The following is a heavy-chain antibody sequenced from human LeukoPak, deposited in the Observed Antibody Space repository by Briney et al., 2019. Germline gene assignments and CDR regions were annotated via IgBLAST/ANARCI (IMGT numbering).Heavy chain of an antibody. CDR3: AREIWLPYYYYYGMDV. CDR1: GCTFSSYG. CDR2: IWYDGSNK. J-gene: IGHJ6*02. D-gene: IGHD5-24*01. Sequence: GGSLRLSCAASGCTFSSYGMHWVRQAPGRGLEWVAVIWYDGSNKYYADSVKGRFTISRDNSKNTLYLQMNSLRAEDTAVYYCAREIWLPYYYYYGMDVWGQGTTVTVSS. V-gene: IGHV3-33*01.